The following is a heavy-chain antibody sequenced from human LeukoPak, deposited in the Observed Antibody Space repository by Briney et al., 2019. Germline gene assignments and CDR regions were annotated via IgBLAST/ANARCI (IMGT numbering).Heavy chain of an antibody. CDR3: ARANPLYCSSTTCLFDY. CDR1: GYTFTGYY. J-gene: IGHJ4*02. V-gene: IGHV1-2*02. D-gene: IGHD2-2*01. CDR2: INPNSGDT. Sequence: RAASVTVSCKASGYTFTGYYMHWVRQAPGQGFGWMGWINPNSGDTNYAQKFQGRVTMTRDTSISTAHMELSRLRSDDTAVYYCARANPLYCSSTTCLFDYWGQGTLVTVSS.